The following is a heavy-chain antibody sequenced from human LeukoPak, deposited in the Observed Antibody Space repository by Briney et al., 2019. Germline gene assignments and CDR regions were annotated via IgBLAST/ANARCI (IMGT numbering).Heavy chain of an antibody. V-gene: IGHV1-69*04. CDR1: GGTFSSYA. Sequence: ASVKVSCKASGGTFSSYAISWVRQAPGQGLEWMGRIIPILGIANYAQKFQGRVTITADNSTRTAYMELSSLTSEDTAVYYCGRDLGISLGISYWGHGTMVTVSS. CDR3: GRDLGISLGISY. J-gene: IGHJ4*01. CDR2: IIPILGIA. D-gene: IGHD7-27*01.